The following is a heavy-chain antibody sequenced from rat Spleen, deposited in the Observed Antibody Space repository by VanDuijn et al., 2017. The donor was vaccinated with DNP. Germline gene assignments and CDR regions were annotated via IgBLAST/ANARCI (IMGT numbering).Heavy chain of an antibody. CDR3: ARHGEVHLRYAMDA. V-gene: IGHV5-7*01. Sequence: EVQLVASGGGLVQPGRSLKLFCAASGFTFSDYYMAWVRQAPTKGLEWVAYIRYDGGITKYGDSVKGRFTISRDNAKNTLYLQMDSLRSEETATYYCARHGEVHLRYAMDAWGQGTSVTVSS. CDR1: GFTFSDYY. CDR2: IRYDGGIT. D-gene: IGHD1-5*01. J-gene: IGHJ4*01.